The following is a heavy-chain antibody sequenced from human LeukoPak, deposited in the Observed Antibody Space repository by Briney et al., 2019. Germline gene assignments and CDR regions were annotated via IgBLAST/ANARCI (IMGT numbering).Heavy chain of an antibody. CDR3: AREPYGDYVFLDY. Sequence: VASVKVSCKASGYTFTSYAMHWMRQAPGQRLEWMGWINAGNGNTKYSQKFQGRVTITRDTSASTAYMELSSLRSEDTAVYYCAREPYGDYVFLDYWGQGTLVTVSS. CDR1: GYTFTSYA. D-gene: IGHD4-17*01. V-gene: IGHV1-3*01. J-gene: IGHJ4*02. CDR2: INAGNGNT.